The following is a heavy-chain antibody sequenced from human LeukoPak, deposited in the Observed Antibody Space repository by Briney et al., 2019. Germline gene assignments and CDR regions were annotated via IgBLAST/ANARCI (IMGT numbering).Heavy chain of an antibody. D-gene: IGHD3-3*01. V-gene: IGHV4-59*13. CDR2: IHYRGTT. Sequence: SETLSLTCNVSGASIKSYYWNWIRQSPGKGLEWLGNIHYRGTTNYNPSLKSRVTLSLDTSKSQFALKMTSVIAADTAVYYCARVALGVANAFDIWGQGTMVTVSS. J-gene: IGHJ3*02. CDR1: GASIKSYY. CDR3: ARVALGVANAFDI.